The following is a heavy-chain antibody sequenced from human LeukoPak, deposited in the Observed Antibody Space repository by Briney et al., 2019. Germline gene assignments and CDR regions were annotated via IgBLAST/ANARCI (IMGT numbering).Heavy chain of an antibody. D-gene: IGHD3-22*01. V-gene: IGHV1-3*01. Sequence: ASVKVSCKASGYTFTSYAMHWVRQAPGQRLEWMGWINAGNGNTKYSQKFQGRVTITRDTSASTAYMELSSLRFEDTAVYYCARAHPYYYDSSGSNWFDPWGQGTLVTVSS. CDR3: ARAHPYYYDSSGSNWFDP. CDR2: INAGNGNT. CDR1: GYTFTSYA. J-gene: IGHJ5*02.